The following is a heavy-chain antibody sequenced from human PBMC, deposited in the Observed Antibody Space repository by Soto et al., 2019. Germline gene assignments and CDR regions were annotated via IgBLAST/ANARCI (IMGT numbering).Heavy chain of an antibody. CDR1: GYNFAGYW. V-gene: IGHV5-51*01. CDR3: ASRHYYGSGNIFDY. J-gene: IGHJ4*02. Sequence: GEPLKISCKGSGYNFAGYWIAWVRQMPGKGLELMGIIYPGDSDTRYSPSFQGQVTISADKSISTAYLQWSSLKASDTAMYYCASRHYYGSGNIFDYWGQGTLVTVSS. D-gene: IGHD3-10*01. CDR2: IYPGDSDT.